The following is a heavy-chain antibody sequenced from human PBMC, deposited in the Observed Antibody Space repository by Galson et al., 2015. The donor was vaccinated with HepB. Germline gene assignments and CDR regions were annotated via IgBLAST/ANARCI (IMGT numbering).Heavy chain of an antibody. CDR3: ARAPNPRFWSGYADY. J-gene: IGHJ4*02. D-gene: IGHD3-3*01. V-gene: IGHV3-48*04. CDR1: GFTFSTYS. CDR2: ISSSGNII. Sequence: SLRLSCAASGFTFSTYSMSWVRQAPGKGLEWISYISSSGNIIYYADSVKGRFTISRDNAKNSLYLQMNSLRFEETAVYYCARAPNPRFWSGYADYWGQGTLVTVS.